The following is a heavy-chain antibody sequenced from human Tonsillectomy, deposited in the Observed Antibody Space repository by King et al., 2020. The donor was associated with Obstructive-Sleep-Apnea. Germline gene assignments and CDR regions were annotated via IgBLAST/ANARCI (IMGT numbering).Heavy chain of an antibody. CDR3: AKGVDTAMGLLDY. V-gene: IGHV3-33*06. Sequence: VQLVESGGGVVQPGRSLRLSCAASGFTFSSYGMYWVRQAPGKGLEWVAVIWYDGSNKYYVDSVKGRFTISRDNSKNTLYLQMNSLRAEDTAVYYCAKGVDTAMGLLDYWGQGTLVTVSS. J-gene: IGHJ4*02. CDR2: IWYDGSNK. CDR1: GFTFSSYG. D-gene: IGHD5-18*01.